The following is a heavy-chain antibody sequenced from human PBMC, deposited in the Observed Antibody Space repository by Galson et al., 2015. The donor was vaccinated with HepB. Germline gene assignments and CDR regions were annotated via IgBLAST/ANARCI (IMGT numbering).Heavy chain of an antibody. CDR3: ARVGILGDSSGYWGIDY. J-gene: IGHJ4*02. CDR2: ISSSSSYI. Sequence: SLRLSCAASGFTFSSYSMNWVRQAPGKGLEWVSSISSSSSYIYYADSVKGRFTISRDNAKNSLYLQMNSLRAEDTAVYYCARVGILGDSSGYWGIDYWGQGTLVTVSS. CDR1: GFTFSSYS. V-gene: IGHV3-21*01. D-gene: IGHD3-22*01.